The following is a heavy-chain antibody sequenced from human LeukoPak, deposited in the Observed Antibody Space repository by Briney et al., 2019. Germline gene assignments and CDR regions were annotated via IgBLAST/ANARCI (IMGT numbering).Heavy chain of an antibody. V-gene: IGHV4-34*01. D-gene: IGHD3-10*01. CDR1: GGSFSGYY. J-gene: IGHJ5*02. CDR3: ARGPRYYGSGVRWFDP. CDR2: INHSGST. Sequence: PSETLSLTCAVYGGSFSGYYWSWIRQPPGKGLEWIGEINHSGSTNYSPSLKSRVTISVDTSKNQFSLKLSSVTAADTAVYYCARGPRYYGSGVRWFDPWGQGTLVTVSS.